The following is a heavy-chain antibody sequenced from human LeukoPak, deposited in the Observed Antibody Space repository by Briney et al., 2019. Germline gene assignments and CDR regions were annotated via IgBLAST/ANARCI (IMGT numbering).Heavy chain of an antibody. CDR2: IYPGDSDT. J-gene: IGHJ3*02. CDR1: GYSLTSYW. D-gene: IGHD2-15*01. CDR3: ARLRRGIGYCSGGSCYSVDHAFDI. Sequence: GESLKISCKGSGYSLTSYWIGWVRQMPGKGLEWMGIIYPGDSDTRYSPSFQGQVTISADKSISTAYLQWSSLKASDTAMYYCARLRRGIGYCSGGSCYSVDHAFDIWGQGTMVTVSS. V-gene: IGHV5-51*01.